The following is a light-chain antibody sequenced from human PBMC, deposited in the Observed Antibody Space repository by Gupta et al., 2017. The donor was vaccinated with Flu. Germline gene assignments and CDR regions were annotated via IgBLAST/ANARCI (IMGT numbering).Light chain of an antibody. CDR1: QVISTY. CDR2: GAS. Sequence: VDRVTITCRASQVISTYLAWYQQKPGKAPNVLIYGASTLQSGVPSRFNGSGSGTDFTLTISCLQAEDFATYYCQQYYSYPLTFGQGTKVEIK. V-gene: IGKV1-8*01. CDR3: QQYYSYPLT. J-gene: IGKJ2*01.